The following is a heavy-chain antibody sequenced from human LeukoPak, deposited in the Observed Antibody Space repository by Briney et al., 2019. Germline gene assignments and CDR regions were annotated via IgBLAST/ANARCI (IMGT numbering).Heavy chain of an antibody. Sequence: ASVKVSCKASGYMFTSYGISWVRQAPGQRLEWMGWINAGNGNTEYSQKFQGRVTITRDTSASTAYMELSSLRSEDTAVYYCARPGHSSGWYWFDPWGQGTLVTVSS. CDR2: INAGNGNT. CDR3: ARPGHSSGWYWFDP. D-gene: IGHD6-19*01. V-gene: IGHV1-3*01. J-gene: IGHJ5*02. CDR1: GYMFTSYG.